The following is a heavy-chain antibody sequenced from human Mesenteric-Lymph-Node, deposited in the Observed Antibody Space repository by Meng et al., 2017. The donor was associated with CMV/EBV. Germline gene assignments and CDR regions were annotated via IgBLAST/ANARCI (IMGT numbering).Heavy chain of an antibody. Sequence: GESLKISCVASGFTFSYYWMYWVRQVPGKGLVWVSRINSYGSTSHHADSVKGRFTISRDHAQNPLYLQMSSLRAEDTAVYYCARGTTLDVWGQGTTVTVSS. V-gene: IGHV3-74*01. CDR3: ARGTTLDV. J-gene: IGHJ6*02. CDR1: GFTFSYYW. CDR2: INSYGSTS. D-gene: IGHD2-2*01.